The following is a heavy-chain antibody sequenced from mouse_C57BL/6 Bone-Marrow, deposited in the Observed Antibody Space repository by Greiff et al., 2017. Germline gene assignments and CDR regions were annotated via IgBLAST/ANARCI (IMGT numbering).Heavy chain of an antibody. Sequence: QVQLKQSGPGLVQPSQSLSITCTVSGFSLTSYGVHWVRQSPGKGLEWLGVIWSGGSTDYNAAFISRLSISKDNSKSQVFFKMNSLQADDTAIYYCARKGDYSPYYYAMDYWGQGTSVTVSS. D-gene: IGHD2-12*01. J-gene: IGHJ4*01. V-gene: IGHV2-2*01. CDR3: ARKGDYSPYYYAMDY. CDR1: GFSLTSYG. CDR2: IWSGGST.